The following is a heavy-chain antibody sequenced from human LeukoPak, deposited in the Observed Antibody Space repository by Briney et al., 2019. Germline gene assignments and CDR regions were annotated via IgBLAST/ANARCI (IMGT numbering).Heavy chain of an antibody. CDR1: GGSISSYY. CDR2: IYYSGST. D-gene: IGHD5-24*01. J-gene: IGHJ4*02. Sequence: SETLSLTCTVSGGSISSYYWSWIRQPPGKGLEWIGYIYYSGSTNYNPSLKSRVTISVDTSKNQFSLKLSSVTAADTAVYYCARNPSPDGCVDYWGQGTLVTVSS. CDR3: ARNPSPDGCVDY. V-gene: IGHV4-59*01.